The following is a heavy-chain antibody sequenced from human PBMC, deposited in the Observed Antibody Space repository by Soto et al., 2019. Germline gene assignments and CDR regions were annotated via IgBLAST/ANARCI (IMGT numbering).Heavy chain of an antibody. V-gene: IGHV1-24*01. CDR3: ATSHKGWELLLVY. D-gene: IGHD1-26*01. CDR2: FDPEAGEK. Sequence: QVPVVQSGAEVKKPGASVKVSCKVSGNTLTELSMYWVRQAPRKGLEWMGGFDPEAGEKIYAQKFQGRVTMTEDSSIDTAYLELSSLKSEDTAVYYCATSHKGWELLLVYWGQGTLVTVSS. J-gene: IGHJ4*02. CDR1: GNTLTELS.